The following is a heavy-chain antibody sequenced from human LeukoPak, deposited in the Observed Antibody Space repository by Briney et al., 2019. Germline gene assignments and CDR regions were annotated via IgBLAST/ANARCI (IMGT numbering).Heavy chain of an antibody. V-gene: IGHV4-61*02. CDR3: ATRYWELLEDNEDNFDY. Sequence: SETLSLTCTVSGGSISSGSYYWSWIRQPAGKGLEWIGRIYTSGSTNYNPPLKSRVTISVDTSKNQFSLKLSSVTAADTAVYYCATRYWELLEDNEDNFDYWGQGTLVTVSS. CDR2: IYTSGST. CDR1: GGSISSGSYY. J-gene: IGHJ4*02. D-gene: IGHD1-26*01.